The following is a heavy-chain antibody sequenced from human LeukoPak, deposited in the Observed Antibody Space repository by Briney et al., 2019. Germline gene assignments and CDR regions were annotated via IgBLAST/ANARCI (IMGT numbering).Heavy chain of an antibody. CDR1: GGSVSTSSYF. CDR3: ARGRTLYHSYDYVWGSYRQTANWFDP. Sequence: SETLSLTCSVSGGSVSTSSYFWGWIRQSPGKGLEWIASTKYNGRTFYNPSLKSRVIISVDTSTNQFSLKVSPVTADDTAVYYCARGRTLYHSYDYVWGSYRQTANWFDPWGQGTLVTVSS. J-gene: IGHJ5*02. V-gene: IGHV4-39*01. D-gene: IGHD3-16*02. CDR2: TKYNGRT.